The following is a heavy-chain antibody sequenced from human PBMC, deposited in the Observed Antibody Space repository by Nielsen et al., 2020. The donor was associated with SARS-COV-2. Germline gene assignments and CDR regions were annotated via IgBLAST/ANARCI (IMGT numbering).Heavy chain of an antibody. CDR2: IWYDGSNE. Sequence: GESLKISCAASGFTFSSYGMDWVRQAPGKGLEWVAVIWYDGSNEYYADSVKGRFTISRDNAKNSLYLQMNSLRAEDTAVYYCARDLSDGYNRPFDYWGQGTLVTVSS. D-gene: IGHD5-24*01. J-gene: IGHJ4*02. CDR1: GFTFSSYG. V-gene: IGHV3-33*01. CDR3: ARDLSDGYNRPFDY.